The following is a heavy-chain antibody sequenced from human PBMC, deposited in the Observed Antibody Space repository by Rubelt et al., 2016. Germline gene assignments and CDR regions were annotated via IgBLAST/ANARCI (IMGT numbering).Heavy chain of an antibody. J-gene: IGHJ4*02. CDR3: AKELTGVATIGYYFDN. V-gene: IGHV3-7*03. D-gene: IGHD5-12*01. Sequence: RLSCAVSGFTFTNAWMNWVRQAPGKGLEWVANVNRDGSETRYVDSVKGRFTISRDNSKNTLYLQMNSLRAEDTAVYYCAKELTGVATIGYYFDNWGQGTLVTVSS. CDR2: VNRDGSET. CDR1: GFTFTNAW.